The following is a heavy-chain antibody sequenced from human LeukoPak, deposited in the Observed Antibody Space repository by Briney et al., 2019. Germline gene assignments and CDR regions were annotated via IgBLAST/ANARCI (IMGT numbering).Heavy chain of an antibody. CDR2: ISGSGDDT. CDR3: AKENWGRGFDL. D-gene: IGHD7-27*01. Sequence: GGSLRLSCVASGFTFSNYAMTWVRQAPGKGLEWVSAISGSGDDTYYADSLKGRFSISRDNSKNTLSLQLSSLRAEDTAVYYCAKENWGRGFDLWGQGTLVTVSS. V-gene: IGHV3-23*01. J-gene: IGHJ5*02. CDR1: GFTFSNYA.